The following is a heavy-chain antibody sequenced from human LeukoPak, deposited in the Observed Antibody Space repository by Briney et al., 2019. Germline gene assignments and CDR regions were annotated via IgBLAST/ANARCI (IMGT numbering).Heavy chain of an antibody. CDR3: AGKQWLVNWFDP. J-gene: IGHJ5*02. D-gene: IGHD6-19*01. CDR2: INPNSGGT. CDR1: GYTFIGYY. V-gene: IGHV1-2*02. Sequence: GGSVKVSCKASGYTFIGYYMHWVRQAPGQGLEWMGWINPNSGGTNYAQKFQGRVTMTRDTSISTAYMELSRLRSDDTAVYYCAGKQWLVNWFDPWGQGTLVTVSS.